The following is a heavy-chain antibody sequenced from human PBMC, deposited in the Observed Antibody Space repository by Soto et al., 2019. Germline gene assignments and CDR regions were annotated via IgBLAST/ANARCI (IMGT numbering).Heavy chain of an antibody. V-gene: IGHV3-30-3*01. CDR2: ISYDGSNK. CDR1: GFTFSSYA. J-gene: IGHJ4*02. D-gene: IGHD3-16*01. CDR3: ARERWASSIIKLPLAY. Sequence: QVQLVESGGGVVQPGRSLRLSCAASGFTFSSYAMHWVRQAPGKGLEWVAVISYDGSNKYYADSVKGRFTISRDNSKNTLYLQMNSLRAEDTAVYYCARERWASSIIKLPLAYWGQGTLVTVSS.